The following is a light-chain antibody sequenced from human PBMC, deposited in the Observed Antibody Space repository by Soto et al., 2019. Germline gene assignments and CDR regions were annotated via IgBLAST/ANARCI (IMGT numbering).Light chain of an antibody. CDR3: CSYAGSYTVV. CDR1: SSDVGGYNY. J-gene: IGLJ2*01. Sequence: QSGLTQPRSVSGSPGQSVTISCTGTSSDVGGYNYVSWYQQHPGKAPKLIIYNVSKRPSGVPDRFSGSKSGNTASLTISGLQADDEADYYCCSYAGSYTVVFGGGTQLTVL. CDR2: NVS. V-gene: IGLV2-11*01.